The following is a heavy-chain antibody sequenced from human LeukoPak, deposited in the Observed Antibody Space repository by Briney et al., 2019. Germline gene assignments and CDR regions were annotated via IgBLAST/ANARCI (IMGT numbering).Heavy chain of an antibody. Sequence: SETLSLTCAVYGGSFSGYYWSWIRQPPGKGLEWIGEINHSGSTNYNPSLKSRVTISVDTSKNQFSLKLSSVTAADTAVYYCARGRSSGYYYHYYYGMDVWGQGTTVTVS. J-gene: IGHJ6*02. V-gene: IGHV4-34*01. CDR2: INHSGST. CDR3: ARGRSSGYYYHYYYGMDV. CDR1: GGSFSGYY. D-gene: IGHD3-22*01.